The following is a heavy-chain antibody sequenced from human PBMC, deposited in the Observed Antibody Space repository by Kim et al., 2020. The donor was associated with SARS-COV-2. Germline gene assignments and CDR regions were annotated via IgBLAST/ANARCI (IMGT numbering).Heavy chain of an antibody. J-gene: IGHJ4*02. V-gene: IGHV3-11*01. CDR2: TTK. CDR3: ARSYKITVGY. Sequence: TTKYSAVSVNGRFTISRDNAKNSLYLQMNSLRVEDTAVYYCARSYKITVGYWGQGTLVTVSS. D-gene: IGHD3-16*01.